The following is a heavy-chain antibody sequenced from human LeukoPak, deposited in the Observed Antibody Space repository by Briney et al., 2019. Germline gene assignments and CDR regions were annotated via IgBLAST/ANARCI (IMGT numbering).Heavy chain of an antibody. CDR2: ISSSSSYI. CDR1: GFTFSSHS. CDR3: AREGPLRYFDWLVDY. Sequence: PGGSLRLSCAASGFTFSSHSMNWVRQAPGKGLEWVSSISSSSSYIYYADSMKGRFTISRDNAKNSLYLQMNSLRAEDTAVYYCAREGPLRYFDWLVDYWGQGTLVTVAS. J-gene: IGHJ4*02. V-gene: IGHV3-21*01. D-gene: IGHD3-9*01.